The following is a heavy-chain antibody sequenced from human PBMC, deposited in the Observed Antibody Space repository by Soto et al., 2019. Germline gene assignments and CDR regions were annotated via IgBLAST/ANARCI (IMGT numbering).Heavy chain of an antibody. CDR1: GYTFTNYG. Sequence: QVQLVQSGAEVKKPGASVKVSCKASGYTFTNYGINWVRQAPGQGLEWLGWVSAYNGERRYARRVQARVIMTTDTSTTTAYMELRSRRSDDTAVYYGARGTSIPASGDYWVQGTLVTVSS. V-gene: IGHV1-18*01. J-gene: IGHJ4*01. D-gene: IGHD6-6*01. CDR2: VSAYNGER. CDR3: ARGTSIPASGDY.